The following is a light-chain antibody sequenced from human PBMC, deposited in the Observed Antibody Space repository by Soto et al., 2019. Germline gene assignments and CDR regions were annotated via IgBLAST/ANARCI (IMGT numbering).Light chain of an antibody. CDR2: EAT. Sequence: QSALTQPASVSGSPGHSISISCTGSSSDIGRYNLVSWYQHHPGKAPKLIIYEATKRPSGVSDRISGSKSGNTASLTISGLQAEDEADYYCSSYAGTSTFVLFGGWTKVTVL. J-gene: IGLJ2*01. CDR1: SSDIGRYNL. CDR3: SSYAGTSTFVL. V-gene: IGLV2-23*01.